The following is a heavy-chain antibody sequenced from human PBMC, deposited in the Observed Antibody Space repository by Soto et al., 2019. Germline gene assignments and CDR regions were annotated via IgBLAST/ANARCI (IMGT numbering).Heavy chain of an antibody. D-gene: IGHD3-16*01. CDR1: GYTFTGYG. V-gene: IGHV1-18*01. CDR2: INAYNDNT. J-gene: IGHJ4*02. Sequence: QVQLVQSGAEVKRPGASVKVSCKASGYTFTGYGISWVRQAPGQGLEWMGRINAYNDNTDYAQKFQGRVTLTTDTATSTAYMELRSLRSDDPAVYYCARRIGSPYVDLEYWGQGTLVTVSS. CDR3: ARRIGSPYVDLEY.